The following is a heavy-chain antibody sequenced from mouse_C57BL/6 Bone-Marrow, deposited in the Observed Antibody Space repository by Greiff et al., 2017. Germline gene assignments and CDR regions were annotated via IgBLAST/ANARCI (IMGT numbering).Heavy chain of an antibody. CDR2: IHPNSGST. V-gene: IGHV1-64*01. D-gene: IGHD1-1*01. CDR3: ARPPSYYYGSSPYYFDY. Sequence: QVQLQQPGAELVKPGASVKLSCKASGYTFTSYWMHWVKQRPGQGLEWIGMIHPNSGSTTYNEKFTSKATLTVDKSSSTAYMQLSILTSEDSAVYYCARPPSYYYGSSPYYFDYWGQGTTLTVSS. CDR1: GYTFTSYW. J-gene: IGHJ2*01.